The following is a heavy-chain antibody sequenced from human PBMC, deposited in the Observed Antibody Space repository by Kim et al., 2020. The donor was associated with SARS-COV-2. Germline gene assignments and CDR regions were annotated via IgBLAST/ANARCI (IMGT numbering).Heavy chain of an antibody. J-gene: IGHJ6*02. CDR2: INHSGST. CDR3: ARFGYCSSTSCYKYSSLGGSYYYYGMDV. Sequence: SETLSLTCAVYGGSFSGYYWSWIRQPPGKGLEWIGEINHSGSTNYNPSLKSRVTISVDTSKNQFSLKLSSVTAADTAVYYCARFGYCSSTSCYKYSSLGGSYYYYGMDVWGQGTTVTVSS. CDR1: GGSFSGYY. D-gene: IGHD2-2*02. V-gene: IGHV4-34*01.